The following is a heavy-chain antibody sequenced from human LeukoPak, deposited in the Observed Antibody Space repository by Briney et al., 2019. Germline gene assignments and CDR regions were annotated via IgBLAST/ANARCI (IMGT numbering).Heavy chain of an antibody. J-gene: IGHJ4*02. Sequence: PGGSLRLSCAASGFTFSDYYMSWIRQAPGKWLEWVSYISSSGSTIYYADPVKGRFTISRENAKNSLYLQMNSLGAEATAVYYCATCYDSSGYYLLDYWGQGTLVTVSS. CDR1: GFTFSDYY. CDR3: ATCYDSSGYYLLDY. D-gene: IGHD3-22*01. V-gene: IGHV3-11*01. CDR2: ISSSGSTI.